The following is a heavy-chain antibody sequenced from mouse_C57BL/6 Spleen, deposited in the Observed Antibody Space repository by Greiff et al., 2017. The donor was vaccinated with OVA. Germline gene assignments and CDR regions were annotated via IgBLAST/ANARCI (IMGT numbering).Heavy chain of an antibody. D-gene: IGHD4-1*01. Sequence: DVMLVESGGGLVKPGGSLKLSCAASGFTFSSYAMSWVRQTPEKRLEWVATISDGGSYTYYPDNVKGRFTISRDNAKNNLYLQMSHLKSEDTAMYYCAKLGLGCFDYWGQGTTLTVSS. V-gene: IGHV5-4*03. J-gene: IGHJ2*01. CDR1: GFTFSSYA. CDR2: ISDGGSYT. CDR3: AKLGLGCFDY.